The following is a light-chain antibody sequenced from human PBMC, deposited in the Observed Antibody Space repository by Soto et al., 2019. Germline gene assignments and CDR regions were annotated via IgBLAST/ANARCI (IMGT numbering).Light chain of an antibody. CDR3: QQYGSSPYT. Sequence: EIVLTQSPGTLSLSPGESATLSCRASQSVTSGYLAWYQQRPGQAPKFVIFGVSTWATDIPDRFSGSGSGTDFTITVSRLEPEDFAVYYCQQYGSSPYTFGQGTKLEIK. CDR2: GVS. J-gene: IGKJ2*01. V-gene: IGKV3-20*01. CDR1: QSVTSGY.